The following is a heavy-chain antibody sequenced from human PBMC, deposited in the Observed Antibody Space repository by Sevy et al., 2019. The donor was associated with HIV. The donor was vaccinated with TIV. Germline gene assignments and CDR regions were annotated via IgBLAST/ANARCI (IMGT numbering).Heavy chain of an antibody. J-gene: IGHJ3*02. V-gene: IGHV3-7*01. CDR2: IKQGGSEK. Sequence: GGSLRLSCAASGFSFSSYWMSWVRQAPGKGLEWVANIKQGGSEKYYVDSVKGRFTISRDNAKNSLYLQMNSLRAEDTAVYYCARGGDDGAFDIWGQGPMVTVSS. CDR1: GFSFSSYW. D-gene: IGHD2-21*02. CDR3: ARGGDDGAFDI.